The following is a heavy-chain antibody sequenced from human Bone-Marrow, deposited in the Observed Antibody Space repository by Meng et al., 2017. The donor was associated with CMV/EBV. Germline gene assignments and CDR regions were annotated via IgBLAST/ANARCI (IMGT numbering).Heavy chain of an antibody. Sequence: ASVKVSCKASGYTFTSYGISWVRQAPGQGREWVGWISAYNGNTNYAQKLQGRVTMTTDTSTSTAYMELRSLRSDDTAVYYCARDTDGLGSPISYYYYGMDVWGQGTTVTVS. CDR2: ISAYNGNT. J-gene: IGHJ6*02. CDR3: ARDTDGLGSPISYYYYGMDV. D-gene: IGHD2-2*01. CDR1: GYTFTSYG. V-gene: IGHV1-18*01.